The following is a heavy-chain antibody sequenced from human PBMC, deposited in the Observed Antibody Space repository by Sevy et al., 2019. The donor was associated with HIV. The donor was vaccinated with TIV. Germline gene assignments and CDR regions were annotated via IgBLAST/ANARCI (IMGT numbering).Heavy chain of an antibody. Sequence: GGSLRLSCAASGFTVSSNYMSWVRQAPGKGLEWVSVIYSGGSTYYADSVKGRFTISRDNSKNTLYLQMNSLRAEDTAVYYSARDPWDSSGYSVFDIWGQGTMVTVSS. CDR1: GFTVSSNY. V-gene: IGHV3-66*01. CDR2: IYSGGST. CDR3: ARDPWDSSGYSVFDI. D-gene: IGHD3-22*01. J-gene: IGHJ3*02.